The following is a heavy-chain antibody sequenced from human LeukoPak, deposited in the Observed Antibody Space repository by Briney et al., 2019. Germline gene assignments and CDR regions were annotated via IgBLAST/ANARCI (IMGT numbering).Heavy chain of an antibody. V-gene: IGHV3-9*03. CDR2: ISWSSGSI. Sequence: PGGSLRLSCVASGFTFDDYAMHWVRQRPGKGLEWVSGISWSSGSIGYADSVKGRFTISRDNAKNSLYLQMNSLRAEDMALYYCVKDSNPREYNYAFGYWGQGTLVNVSS. J-gene: IGHJ4*02. CDR3: VKDSNPREYNYAFGY. D-gene: IGHD3-10*01. CDR1: GFTFDDYA.